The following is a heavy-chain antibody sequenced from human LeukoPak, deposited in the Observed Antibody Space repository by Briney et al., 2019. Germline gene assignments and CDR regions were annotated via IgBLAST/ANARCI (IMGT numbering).Heavy chain of an antibody. Sequence: PGGSLRLSCAASGFTFTDYYMTWIRQAPGKGLEWLSYISNSGDTIYYADSVKGRFTISRDNAKNSLYLQMNSLRAEDTAVYYCARDRRSGTSSDYWGQGTLVTVSS. J-gene: IGHJ4*02. CDR1: GFTFTDYY. V-gene: IGHV3-11*04. D-gene: IGHD2-15*01. CDR3: ARDRRSGTSSDY. CDR2: ISNSGDTI.